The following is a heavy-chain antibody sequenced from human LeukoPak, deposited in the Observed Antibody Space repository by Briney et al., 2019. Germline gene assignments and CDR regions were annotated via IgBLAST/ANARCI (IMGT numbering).Heavy chain of an antibody. V-gene: IGHV3-7*01. Sequence: GGSLRLSCTPSGLTFSDYWMTWVRQAPGKGPGWVANIKQDGSQRYYVDSVRGRFAISRDNAKNSLFLQMNGLRAEDTAVYYCARRGGSSSRRSPVDYWGQGTLVTVSS. CDR2: IKQDGSQR. CDR1: GLTFSDYW. J-gene: IGHJ4*02. D-gene: IGHD6-6*01. CDR3: ARRGGSSSRRSPVDY.